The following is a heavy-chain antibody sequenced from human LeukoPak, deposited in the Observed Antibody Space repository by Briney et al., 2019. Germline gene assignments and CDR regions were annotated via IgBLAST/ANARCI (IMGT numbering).Heavy chain of an antibody. V-gene: IGHV3-30*03. CDR2: ISWDAAVK. CDR1: GFTFSSYS. CDR3: ARDFSTWYVFDY. J-gene: IGHJ4*02. D-gene: IGHD2-2*01. Sequence: GGSLRLSCAASGFTFSSYSMNWVRQTPGKGLEWVAFISWDAAVKYYAESVKGRFTLSRDNSKNTIYLQMNSLRAEDTAVYYCARDFSTWYVFDYWGQGTLVAVS.